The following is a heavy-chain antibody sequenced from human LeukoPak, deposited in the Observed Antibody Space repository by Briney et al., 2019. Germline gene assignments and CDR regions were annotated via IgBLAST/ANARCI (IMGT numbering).Heavy chain of an antibody. J-gene: IGHJ4*02. D-gene: IGHD6-13*01. CDR1: GGSISSGGYS. V-gene: IGHV4-30-2*01. CDR2: IYHSGST. Sequence: SQTLSLTCAVSGGSISSGGYSWSWIRQPPGKGLEWIGYIYHSGSTYYNPSLKSRVTISVDRSKNQFSLKLSSVTAADTAVYYCARGVIAAAVPTPYYFDYWGQGTLVTVSS. CDR3: ARGVIAAAVPTPYYFDY.